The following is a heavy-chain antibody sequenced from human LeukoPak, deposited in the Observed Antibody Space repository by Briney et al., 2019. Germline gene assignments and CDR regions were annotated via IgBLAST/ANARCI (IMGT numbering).Heavy chain of an antibody. J-gene: IGHJ4*02. CDR3: ARLCYIWFGEWGSD. D-gene: IGHD3-10*01. CDR2: IYYSGST. V-gene: IGHV4-39*01. Sequence: SETLSLTCTVSGGSISSSSYYWGWIRQPPGKGLEWIGSIYYSGSTYYNPSLKIRVTISVDTSKNQFSLKVSSVTAAGTAVYHCARLCYIWFGEWGSDWVQGTLVTVSS. CDR1: GGSISSSSYY.